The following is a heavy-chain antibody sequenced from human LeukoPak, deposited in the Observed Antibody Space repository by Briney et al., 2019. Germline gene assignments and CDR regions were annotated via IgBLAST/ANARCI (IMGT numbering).Heavy chain of an antibody. CDR3: AKLPKGGYFDY. D-gene: IGHD2-2*01. CDR1: GFTFNNYA. Sequence: PGGSLRLSCAASGFTFNNYAMNWVRQAPGKGLEWVSHISPSGDSTYYADSVKGRFTISRDSSKNTLSLQMNSLRAEDTAVYYCAKLPKGGYFDYWSQGTLVTVSS. V-gene: IGHV3-23*01. CDR2: ISPSGDST. J-gene: IGHJ4*02.